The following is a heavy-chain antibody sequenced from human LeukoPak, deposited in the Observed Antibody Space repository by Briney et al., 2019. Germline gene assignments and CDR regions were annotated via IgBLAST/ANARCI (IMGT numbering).Heavy chain of an antibody. Sequence: QPGGSLRLSCAASGFTFSSYAMTWVRRGPGKGLEWVSSIRGDSRYTYYADSVKGRFIISRDNSKNTLNLRLNSLKVEDTAVYYCAKGGGRPLDDAFDVWGQGTMVTVSS. CDR1: GFTFSSYA. CDR2: IRGDSRYT. D-gene: IGHD3-3*01. J-gene: IGHJ3*01. V-gene: IGHV3-23*01. CDR3: AKGGGRPLDDAFDV.